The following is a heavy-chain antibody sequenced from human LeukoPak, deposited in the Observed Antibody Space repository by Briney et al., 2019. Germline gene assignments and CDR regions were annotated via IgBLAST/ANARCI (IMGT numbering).Heavy chain of an antibody. CDR2: IYSGGTT. CDR1: GLTVSNNY. Sequence: QPGGSLRLSCAASGLTVSNNYMSWVRQAPGKGLEWVSVIYSGGTTYYADSVKGRFTISRDNSKNTLYLLMNSLRAEDTAVYYCARGGYCSGGNCYGYFDYWGQGTLVTVSS. J-gene: IGHJ4*02. D-gene: IGHD2-15*01. CDR3: ARGGYCSGGNCYGYFDY. V-gene: IGHV3-66*01.